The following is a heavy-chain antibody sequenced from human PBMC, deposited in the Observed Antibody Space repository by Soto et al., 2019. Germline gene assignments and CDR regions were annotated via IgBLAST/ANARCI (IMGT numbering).Heavy chain of an antibody. V-gene: IGHV4-59*08. Sequence: SETLSLTCTVSGGSINSYSWTWIRQPPGKGLEWIGYIHYSGGTNYNPSLKSRVSISLDTSKNQFSLKLSSVTAADTAVYYCARRARNCNGGTCYSYYYHMDVWGKGTTVTVSS. CDR3: ARRARNCNGGTCYSYYYHMDV. CDR1: GGSINSYS. D-gene: IGHD2-15*01. J-gene: IGHJ6*03. CDR2: IHYSGGT.